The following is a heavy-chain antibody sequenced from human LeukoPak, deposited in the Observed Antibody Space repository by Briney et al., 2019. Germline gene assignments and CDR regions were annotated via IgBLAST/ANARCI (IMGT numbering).Heavy chain of an antibody. J-gene: IGHJ4*02. CDR3: ARDDGHYDYVWGSYRYFTFDY. CDR1: GGTFSSYA. Sequence: ASVRVSCKASGGTFSSYAISWVRQAPGQGLEWMGGIIPIFGTANYAQKFQGRVTITADESTSTAYMELSSLRSEDTAVYYCARDDGHYDYVWGSYRYFTFDYWGQGTLVTVSS. D-gene: IGHD3-16*02. V-gene: IGHV1-69*01. CDR2: IIPIFGTA.